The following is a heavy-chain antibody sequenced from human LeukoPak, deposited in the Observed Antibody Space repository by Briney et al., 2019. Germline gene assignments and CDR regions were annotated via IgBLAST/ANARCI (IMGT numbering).Heavy chain of an antibody. J-gene: IGHJ6*02. CDR3: ARDMVVAATSVRGYYYYGMDV. CDR1: GGSISSGDYY. Sequence: SETLSLTCTVSGGSISSGDYYWSWSRQPPGKGLEWIGYIYYSGSTYYNPPLKSRVTISVDTSKTQFSLKLSSVTAAATAVYYCARDMVVAATSVRGYYYYGMDVWGQGTTVTVSS. CDR2: IYYSGST. V-gene: IGHV4-30-4*02. D-gene: IGHD2-15*01.